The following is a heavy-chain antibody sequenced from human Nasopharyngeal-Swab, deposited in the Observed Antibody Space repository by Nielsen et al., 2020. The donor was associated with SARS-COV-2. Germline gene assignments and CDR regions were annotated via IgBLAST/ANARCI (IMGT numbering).Heavy chain of an antibody. Sequence: GGSLRLSCAASGFTFDDYAMHWVRQAPGKGLEWVSGISWNSGSIGYADSVKGRFTVSRDNSKNTLYLQMNSLRAEDTAVYYCARRALQDYYFDYWGQGTLVTVSS. CDR3: ARRALQDYYFDY. V-gene: IGHV3-9*01. CDR2: ISWNSGSI. J-gene: IGHJ4*02. CDR1: GFTFDDYA.